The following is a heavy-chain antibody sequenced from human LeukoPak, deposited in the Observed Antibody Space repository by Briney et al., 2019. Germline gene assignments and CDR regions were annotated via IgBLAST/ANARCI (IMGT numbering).Heavy chain of an antibody. J-gene: IGHJ6*02. V-gene: IGHV3-30-3*01. CDR3: ARDNGGSYYWGYYYYVMDV. Sequence: GGSLRLSCAASGFTFSSYAMHWVRQAPGKGLEWVAVISYDGSNKYYADSVKGRFTISRDNSKNTLYLQMNSLRAEDTAVYYCARDNGGSYYWGYYYYVMDVGGQGTTVTVSS. D-gene: IGHD1-26*01. CDR2: ISYDGSNK. CDR1: GFTFSSYA.